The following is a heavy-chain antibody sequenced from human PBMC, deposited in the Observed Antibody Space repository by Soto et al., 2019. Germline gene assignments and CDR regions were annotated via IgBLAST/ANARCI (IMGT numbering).Heavy chain of an antibody. CDR1: GFTFSSYA. CDR2: ISGSGGST. Sequence: GGSLRLSCAASGFTFSSYAMTWVRQAPGKGLEWVSAISGSGGSTYYADSVKGRFTISRDNSKNTLYLQMNSLRAEDTAVYYCAKSARTTFGVVTHYYYYGMDVWGQGTTVTVSS. D-gene: IGHD3-3*01. V-gene: IGHV3-23*01. J-gene: IGHJ6*02. CDR3: AKSARTTFGVVTHYYYYGMDV.